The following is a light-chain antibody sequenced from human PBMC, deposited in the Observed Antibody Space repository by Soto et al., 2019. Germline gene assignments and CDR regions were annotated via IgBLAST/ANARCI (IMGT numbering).Light chain of an antibody. CDR1: QSVNFY. V-gene: IGKV3-11*01. CDR2: DAS. Sequence: EIVLTQSPATLSLSPGERATLSCRASQSVNFYLAWYQQKPGQAPRLLIYDASNRATGIPPRFSGSGSGTDFTLTISSLEPEDSAVYYCHQRSSWPLYTFGQGTKLEIK. J-gene: IGKJ2*01. CDR3: HQRSSWPLYT.